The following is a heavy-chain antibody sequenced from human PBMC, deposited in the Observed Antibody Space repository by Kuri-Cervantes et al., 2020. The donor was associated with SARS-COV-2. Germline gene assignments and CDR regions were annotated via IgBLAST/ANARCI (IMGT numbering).Heavy chain of an antibody. Sequence: KISCAASGFTFSSYAISWVRQAPGQGLEWMGGIIPIFGTANYAQKFQGRVTITADESTSTAYMELSSLRSEDTAVYYCAEKSGAAGYYDYWGQGTLVTVSS. J-gene: IGHJ4*02. CDR2: IIPIFGTA. D-gene: IGHD6-13*01. CDR1: GFTFSSYA. CDR3: AEKSGAAGYYDY. V-gene: IGHV1-69*01.